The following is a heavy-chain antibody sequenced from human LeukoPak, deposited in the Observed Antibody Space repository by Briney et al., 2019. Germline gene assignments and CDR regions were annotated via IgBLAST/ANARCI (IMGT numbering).Heavy chain of an antibody. CDR2: IYYTGST. Sequence: SETLSLTCTVSGDSISSHHWSWIRQPPGKGLEWIGYIYYTGSTNFNPSLKSRVTISLDTSTNQFSMKLSSVTAADTAVYYCARATDSSGYYYRGATRYYFDYWGQGTLVTVSS. D-gene: IGHD3-22*01. J-gene: IGHJ4*02. CDR1: GDSISSHH. CDR3: ARATDSSGYYYRGATRYYFDY. V-gene: IGHV4-59*11.